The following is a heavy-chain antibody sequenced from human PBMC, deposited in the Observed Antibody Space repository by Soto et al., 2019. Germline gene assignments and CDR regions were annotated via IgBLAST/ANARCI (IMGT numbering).Heavy chain of an antibody. V-gene: IGHV3-7*02. D-gene: IGHD2-8*02. CDR1: GFTFSSSW. Sequence: EMQLVESGGALVQPGGSLRLSCAASGFTFSSSWMAWVRQAPGKGLEWVANINPEGSAEYYVDSVKGRFTISRDNAKNSLYLPMNSLRLEDTALYYCARHGVWCCDFWGQGTLVSISS. J-gene: IGHJ4*02. CDR2: INPEGSAE. CDR3: ARHGVWCCDF.